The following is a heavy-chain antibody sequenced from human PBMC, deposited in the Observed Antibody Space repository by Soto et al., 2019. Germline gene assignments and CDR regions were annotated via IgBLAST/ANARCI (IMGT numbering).Heavy chain of an antibody. D-gene: IGHD3-9*01. CDR2: ISGSGGST. V-gene: IGHV3-23*01. CDR3: AKETRTGRNDILTGDVDY. J-gene: IGHJ4*02. Sequence: EVQLLESGGGLVQPGGSLRLSCAASGFTFSSYAMSWVRQAPGKGLEWVSAISGSGGSTYYADSVKGRVTISRDNSKNTLYLQMNSLRAEDTAVYYCAKETRTGRNDILTGDVDYWGQGTLVTVSS. CDR1: GFTFSSYA.